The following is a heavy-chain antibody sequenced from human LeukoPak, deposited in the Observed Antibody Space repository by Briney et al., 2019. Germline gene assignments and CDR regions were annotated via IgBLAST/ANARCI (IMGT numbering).Heavy chain of an antibody. V-gene: IGHV4-30-4*01. CDR2: IYYSGST. J-gene: IGHJ3*02. CDR1: GGSISSGDYY. CDR3: ARYCGGDCSPSDAFDI. Sequence: SETLSLTCTVSGGSISSGDYYWSWIRQPPGKGLEWIGYIYYSGSTYYNPFLKSRVTISVDTSKNQFSLKLSSVTAADTAVYYCARYCGGDCSPSDAFDIWGQGTMVTVSS. D-gene: IGHD2-21*02.